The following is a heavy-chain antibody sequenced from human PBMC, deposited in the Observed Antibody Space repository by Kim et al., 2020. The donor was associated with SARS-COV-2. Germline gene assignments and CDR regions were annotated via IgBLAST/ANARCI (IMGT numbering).Heavy chain of an antibody. D-gene: IGHD3-22*01. V-gene: IGHV4-34*01. Sequence: SETLSLTCAVYGGSFSGYYWSWIRQPPGKGLEWIGEINHSGSTNYNPSLKSRVTISVDTSKNQFSLKLSSVTAADTAVYYCARIEKGISNYFDYWGQGTLVTVSS. CDR1: GGSFSGYY. J-gene: IGHJ4*02. CDR2: INHSGST. CDR3: ARIEKGISNYFDY.